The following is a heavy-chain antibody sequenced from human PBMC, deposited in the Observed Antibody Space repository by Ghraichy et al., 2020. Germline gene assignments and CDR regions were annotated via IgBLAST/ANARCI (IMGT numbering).Heavy chain of an antibody. D-gene: IGHD4-17*01. CDR2: IYQSLST. V-gene: IGHV4-39*01. CDR1: GGSISSSSYY. Sequence: SETLSLTCTVSGGSISSSSYYWGWIRQPPGKGLEWIGSIYQSLSTYYNPSLKSRVTISVDTSKNQFSLKLSSVTAADTAVYYCASHMTTVTTLGNWYFDLWGRGTLVTVSS. CDR3: ASHMTTVTTLGNWYFDL. J-gene: IGHJ2*01.